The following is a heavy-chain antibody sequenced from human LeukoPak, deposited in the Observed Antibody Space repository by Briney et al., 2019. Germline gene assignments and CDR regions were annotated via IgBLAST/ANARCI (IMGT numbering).Heavy chain of an antibody. CDR2: ISAYNGST. Sequence: ASVNVSCKASGYTFTSYGISWVRQAPGQGLECMGWISAYNGSTNYAQKLQGRFTMTTDTPTRTAYMELSSLRSDDTAVYYCARVGRVCSSTSCYSPSYYYYMDVWGKGTTVTVSS. D-gene: IGHD2-2*01. CDR1: GYTFTSYG. J-gene: IGHJ6*03. V-gene: IGHV1-18*01. CDR3: ARVGRVCSSTSCYSPSYYYYMDV.